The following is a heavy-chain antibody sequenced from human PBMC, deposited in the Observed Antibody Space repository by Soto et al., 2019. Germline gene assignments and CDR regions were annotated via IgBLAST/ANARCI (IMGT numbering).Heavy chain of an antibody. CDR2: IYDSGST. Sequence: QVQLQESGPGLVKPSETLSLTCTVSGGSISSYYWTWIRQPPGKGLEWIGYIYDSGSTNYNPPLRGRVTISVETSKNQFSLRPSSVPAGDTAVYFCARRPGFGHAFGIWGQGTMVTVSS. D-gene: IGHD3-10*01. V-gene: IGHV4-59*08. CDR3: ARRPGFGHAFGI. J-gene: IGHJ3*02. CDR1: GGSISSYY.